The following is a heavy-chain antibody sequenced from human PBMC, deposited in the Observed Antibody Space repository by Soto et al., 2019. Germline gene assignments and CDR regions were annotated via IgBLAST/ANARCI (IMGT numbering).Heavy chain of an antibody. Sequence: GGSLRISCAASGFTVSTNYMSWVRQAPGKGLEWVSEIYSGDSTSYEDSVKGRFTISKDNSKNTLYLQMNSLRAEDTAVYYCARSTSSGYYYYWAQGPLVTVSS. V-gene: IGHV3-53*01. CDR1: GFTVSTNY. D-gene: IGHD3-22*01. CDR3: ARSTSSGYYYY. J-gene: IGHJ4*02. CDR2: IYSGDST.